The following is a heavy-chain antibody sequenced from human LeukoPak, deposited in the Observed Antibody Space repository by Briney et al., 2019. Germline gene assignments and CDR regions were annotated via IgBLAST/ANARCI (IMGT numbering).Heavy chain of an antibody. D-gene: IGHD6-19*01. CDR1: GVTFSSYS. Sequence: PGGSLRLSCAASGVTFSSYSMNWVRQAPGKGLEWVASISSSSSYIYYADSVKGRFTISRDNAKNSLYLQMNRLRAEDTAVYYCAREMRPIRSSGCYGSYCGMEVWGQGTTVTVSS. CDR2: ISSSSSYI. V-gene: IGHV3-21*01. J-gene: IGHJ6*02. CDR3: AREMRPIRSSGCYGSYCGMEV.